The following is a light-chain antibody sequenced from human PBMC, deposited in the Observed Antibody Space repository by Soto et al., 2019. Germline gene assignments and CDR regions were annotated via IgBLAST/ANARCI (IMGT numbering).Light chain of an antibody. CDR3: SSYAGSNWYV. J-gene: IGLJ1*01. V-gene: IGLV2-8*01. Sequence: SVLPQPPSAYGSPGQSVTISCTGTNSDVGGYNYVSWYQQYPGKAPKLIIYEVNERPSGVPDRFSGSKSGNTASLTVSGLQTADEADYYCSSYAGSNWYVFGTGTKVTVL. CDR2: EVN. CDR1: NSDVGGYNY.